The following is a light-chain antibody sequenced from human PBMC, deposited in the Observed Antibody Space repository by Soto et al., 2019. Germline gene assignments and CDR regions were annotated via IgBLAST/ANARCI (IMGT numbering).Light chain of an antibody. CDR1: QTVRTNY. Sequence: EFVLTQSPGTLSLSPGERATLSCRASQTVRTNYLAWYQQKPGQAPRLLIYDASSRATGIPDRFSGGGSGTDVTLTISRLEPEDVAVYYCQQFSSYPLTCGGGTKGESK. CDR2: DAS. V-gene: IGKV3-20*01. J-gene: IGKJ4*02. CDR3: QQFSSYPLT.